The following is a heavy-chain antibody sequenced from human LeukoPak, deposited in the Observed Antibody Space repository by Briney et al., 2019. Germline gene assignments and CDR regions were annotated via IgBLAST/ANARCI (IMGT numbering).Heavy chain of an antibody. J-gene: IGHJ4*02. D-gene: IGHD3-10*01. Sequence: PGGSLRLSCTASGFTFGDYAMSRVRQAPGKGLEWVGFIRSKAYSGTTEYAASVKGRFTISRDDSKSIAYLQMNSLKTEDTAVYYCTRVGYYYGSGSYYKRYFDYWGQGTLVTVSS. CDR2: IRSKAYSGTT. CDR3: TRVGYYYGSGSYYKRYFDY. CDR1: GFTFGDYA. V-gene: IGHV3-49*04.